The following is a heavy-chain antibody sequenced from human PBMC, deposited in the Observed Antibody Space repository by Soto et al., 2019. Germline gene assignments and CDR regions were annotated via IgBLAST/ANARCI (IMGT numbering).Heavy chain of an antibody. D-gene: IGHD3-10*01. V-gene: IGHV4-31*03. CDR2: IYYSGIT. Sequence: QVQLQESGPGLVKPSQTLSLTCSVSGASISSGAYYWSWIRQSPEKGLEWIGYIYYSGITHYTPSLKSRVTMSADTSKNHFSLKLNSVTAADTAVYYCARGGGYGESRPYLDFDPWGQGTLVTVSS. CDR1: GASISSGAYY. CDR3: ARGGGYGESRPYLDFDP. J-gene: IGHJ5*01.